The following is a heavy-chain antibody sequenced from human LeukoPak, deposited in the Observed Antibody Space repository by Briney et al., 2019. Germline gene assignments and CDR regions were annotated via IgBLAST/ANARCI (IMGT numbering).Heavy chain of an antibody. Sequence: GGSLRLSCAASGFTLSTYWMNWVRQAPGKGLEWVADIKGDGSEKYYVDSVKGRFTISRDNAKNSLYLQMSSLRAEDTAVYYCARGDYYDRAFDVWGQGTMVTVS. CDR1: GFTLSTYW. CDR3: ARGDYYDRAFDV. CDR2: IKGDGSEK. V-gene: IGHV3-7*01. J-gene: IGHJ3*01. D-gene: IGHD3-22*01.